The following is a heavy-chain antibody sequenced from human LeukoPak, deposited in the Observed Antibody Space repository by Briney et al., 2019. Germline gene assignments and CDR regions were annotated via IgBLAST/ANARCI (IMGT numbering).Heavy chain of an antibody. Sequence: GGSLRLSSAASGFTFSNYWMHWVRQAPGKGLEWVSDISGSGGSTYYADSVKGRFTISRDNSKNTMYLQMNSLRAEDTAVYYCAKRIQSAMAMGYWGQGTLVTVSS. J-gene: IGHJ4*02. CDR2: ISGSGGST. V-gene: IGHV3-23*01. CDR3: AKRIQSAMAMGY. CDR1: GFTFSNYW. D-gene: IGHD5-18*01.